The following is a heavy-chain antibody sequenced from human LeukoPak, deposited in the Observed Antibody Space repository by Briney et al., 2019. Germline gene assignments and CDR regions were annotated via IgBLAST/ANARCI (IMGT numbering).Heavy chain of an antibody. CDR1: GYIFTGYY. J-gene: IGHJ4*02. V-gene: IGHV1-2*02. CDR3: ARGGTAHDFDY. Sequence: ASVKVSCKASGYIFTGYYVHWVRQAPGQGLEWMGWINPNSGGTNYAQKFQGRVTMTRDTSITTAYMELSRLISDDAAVYHCARGGTAHDFDYWGQGTLVTVSS. CDR2: INPNSGGT.